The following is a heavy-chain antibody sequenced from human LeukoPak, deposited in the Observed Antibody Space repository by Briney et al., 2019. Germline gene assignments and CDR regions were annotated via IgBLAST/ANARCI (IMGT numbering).Heavy chain of an antibody. Sequence: GGSLRLSCAASGFTFSSYGMHWVRQAPGKGLEWVAFIRYDGSNKYYADSVKGRFTTSRDNSKNTLYLQMNSLRAEDTAVYYCAKGFIVVVPAAFDYWGQGTLVTVSS. V-gene: IGHV3-30*02. CDR3: AKGFIVVVPAAFDY. CDR1: GFTFSSYG. J-gene: IGHJ4*02. D-gene: IGHD2-2*01. CDR2: IRYDGSNK.